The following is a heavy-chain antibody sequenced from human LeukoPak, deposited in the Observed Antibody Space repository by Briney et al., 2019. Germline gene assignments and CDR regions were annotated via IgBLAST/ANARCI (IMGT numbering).Heavy chain of an antibody. Sequence: PGRSLRLSCAASGFTFSSYGMHWVHQAPGKGLEWVAVISYDGSNKYYADSVKGRFTISRDNSKNTLYLQMNSLRAEDAAVYYCAKGAELLWFGETSPFDPWGQGALVTVSS. J-gene: IGHJ5*02. CDR2: ISYDGSNK. V-gene: IGHV3-30*18. CDR1: GFTFSSYG. D-gene: IGHD3-10*01. CDR3: AKGAELLWFGETSPFDP.